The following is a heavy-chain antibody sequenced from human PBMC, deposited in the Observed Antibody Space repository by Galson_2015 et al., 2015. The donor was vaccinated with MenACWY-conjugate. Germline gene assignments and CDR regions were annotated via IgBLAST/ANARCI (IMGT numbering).Heavy chain of an antibody. CDR3: ARDRDWAPGDY. Sequence: LEWMGWINAGTGDTKYSQNLKGRLTITRDTSASTGYMELSSLRFEDTALYYCARDRDWAPGDYWGQGALVTVSS. V-gene: IGHV1-3*01. D-gene: IGHD3-9*01. CDR2: INAGTGDT. J-gene: IGHJ4*02.